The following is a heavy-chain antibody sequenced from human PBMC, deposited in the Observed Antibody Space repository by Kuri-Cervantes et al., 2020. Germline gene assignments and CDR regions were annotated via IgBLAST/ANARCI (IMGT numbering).Heavy chain of an antibody. CDR3: APWEGY. CDR1: GGSFSGYY. J-gene: IGHJ4*02. Sequence: ESLKISCAVYGGSFSGYYWSWIRQPPGKGLEWIGEINHSGSTNYNPSLKSRVTISVDTSKNQFSLKLSSVTAADTAVYYCAPWEGYWGQGTLVTVSS. V-gene: IGHV4-34*01. D-gene: IGHD1-26*01. CDR2: INHSGST.